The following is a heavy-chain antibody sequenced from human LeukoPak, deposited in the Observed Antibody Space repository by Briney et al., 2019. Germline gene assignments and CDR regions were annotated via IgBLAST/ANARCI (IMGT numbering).Heavy chain of an antibody. CDR2: IYYSGST. J-gene: IGHJ4*02. Sequence: SETLSLTCTVSGGSISSSSYYWGWIRQPPGKGLEWIGSIYYSGSTYYNPSLKSRVTISVDTSKNQFSLKLSSVAAADTAVYYCARLPYYYNSSGYYPEAYWGQGTLVTVSS. CDR3: ARLPYYYNSSGYYPEAY. CDR1: GGSISSSSYY. V-gene: IGHV4-39*07. D-gene: IGHD3-22*01.